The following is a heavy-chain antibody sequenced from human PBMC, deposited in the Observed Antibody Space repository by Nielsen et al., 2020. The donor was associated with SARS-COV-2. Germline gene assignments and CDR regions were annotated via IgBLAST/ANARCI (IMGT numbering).Heavy chain of an antibody. D-gene: IGHD3-22*01. CDR1: GFTFSSYD. V-gene: IGHV3-13*04. J-gene: IGHJ4*02. CDR3: ARDLYYDSSGFDY. CDR2: IGTAGDT. Sequence: GESLKISCAASGFTFSSYDMHWVRQATGKGLEWVSAIGTAGDTYYPGSVKGRFTISRDNSKNTLYLQMNSLRAEDTAVYYCARDLYYDSSGFDYWGQGTLVTVSS.